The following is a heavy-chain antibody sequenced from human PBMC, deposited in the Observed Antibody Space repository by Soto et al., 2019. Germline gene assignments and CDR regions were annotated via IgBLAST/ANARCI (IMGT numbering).Heavy chain of an antibody. D-gene: IGHD2-15*01. CDR3: AYLPCSGGSCYWFSYSGMDV. Sequence: QITLKESGPPLVKPTQTLTLTCTFSGFSLSTSGVGVAWIRQPPGKAPEWLAPIYWDDDKRYRPSLETRLTITKDTSKNQVVLTMTNMDSVDTATYYCAYLPCSGGSCYWFSYSGMDVWGQGTTVTVSS. V-gene: IGHV2-5*02. CDR2: IYWDDDK. J-gene: IGHJ6*02. CDR1: GFSLSTSGVG.